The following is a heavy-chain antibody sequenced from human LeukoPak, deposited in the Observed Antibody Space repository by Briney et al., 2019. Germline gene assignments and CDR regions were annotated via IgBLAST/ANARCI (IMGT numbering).Heavy chain of an antibody. CDR1: GYSFTSYW. CDR3: ARHRAIAAAGSNYYYMDV. CDR2: IYPGDSDT. Sequence: GESLKISCKGSGYSFTSYWIGWVRQMPGKGLEWMGIIYPGDSDTRYSPSFQGQVTVSADKSISTAYLQWSSLKASDTAMYYCARHRAIAAAGSNYYYMDVWGKGTTVTVSS. D-gene: IGHD6-13*01. J-gene: IGHJ6*03. V-gene: IGHV5-51*01.